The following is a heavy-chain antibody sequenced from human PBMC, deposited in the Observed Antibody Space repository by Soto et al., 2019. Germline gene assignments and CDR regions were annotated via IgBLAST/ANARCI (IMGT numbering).Heavy chain of an antibody. Sequence: PSETLSITCAVYGGSFSGYYWSWIPQPPGKGLEWIGEINHSGSTNYNPSLTSRVTISVDTSKNQFSLKLSSVTAADTAVYYCARSSGRYWGQGTLVTVS. V-gene: IGHV4-34*01. CDR1: GGSFSGYY. CDR3: ARSSGRY. J-gene: IGHJ4*02. CDR2: INHSGST.